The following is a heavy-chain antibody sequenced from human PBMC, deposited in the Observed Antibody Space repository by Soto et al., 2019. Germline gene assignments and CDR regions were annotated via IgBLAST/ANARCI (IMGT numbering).Heavy chain of an antibody. CDR2: IYHSGST. D-gene: IGHD6-6*01. Sequence: QVQLQESGPGLVKPSQTLSLTCPVSGGSLSSGDYYWSWIRQPPGKGLEWIGYIYHSGSTYYNPSLKSRVTISVDTSKNQFSLKLSSVTAADTAVYYCARERPDGARLDPWGQGTLVTVSS. V-gene: IGHV4-30-4*01. J-gene: IGHJ5*02. CDR1: GGSLSSGDYY. CDR3: ARERPDGARLDP.